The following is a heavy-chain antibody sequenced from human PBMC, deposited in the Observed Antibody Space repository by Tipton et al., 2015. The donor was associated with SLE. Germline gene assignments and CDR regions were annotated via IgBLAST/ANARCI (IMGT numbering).Heavy chain of an antibody. CDR3: AKPGAAAYYFDY. V-gene: IGHV3-49*04. CDR1: GFTFGDYA. D-gene: IGHD6-13*01. J-gene: IGHJ4*02. Sequence: SLRLSCTASGFTFGDYAMSWVRQAPGKGLEWVGFIRSKAYGGTTEYAASVKGRFTISRDDSKSIAYLQMNSLRAEDTAVYYCAKPGAAAYYFDYWGQGTLVTVSS. CDR2: IRSKAYGGTT.